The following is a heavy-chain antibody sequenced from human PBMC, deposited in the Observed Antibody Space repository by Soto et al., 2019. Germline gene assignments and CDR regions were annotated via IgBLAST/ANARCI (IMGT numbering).Heavy chain of an antibody. CDR3: ARKNGVLDAFDI. D-gene: IGHD4-17*01. Sequence: SETLSLTCAVSGYSISSSNWWGWIRQPPGKGLEWIGYVYYSGSTYYNPSLKSRVTMSVDTSKNQFSLKLSSVTAVDTAVYYCARKNGVLDAFDIWGQGTMVTVS. V-gene: IGHV4-28*01. CDR1: GYSISSSNW. CDR2: VYYSGST. J-gene: IGHJ3*02.